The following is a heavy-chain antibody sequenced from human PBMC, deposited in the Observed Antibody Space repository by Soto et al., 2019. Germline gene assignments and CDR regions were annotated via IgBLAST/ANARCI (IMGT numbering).Heavy chain of an antibody. CDR1: GYNFTSYW. Sequence: GESLKISCKGSGYNFTSYWTSWVRQMPGKGLDWMGRIDPSDSYTNYSPSFEGHVTISADKSISTAYLQWSSLKASDTAMYYCARQSFCSPGTCYPGTDFWGQGTLVTVSS. V-gene: IGHV5-10-1*01. D-gene: IGHD2-15*01. CDR3: ARQSFCSPGTCYPGTDF. CDR2: IDPSDSYT. J-gene: IGHJ4*02.